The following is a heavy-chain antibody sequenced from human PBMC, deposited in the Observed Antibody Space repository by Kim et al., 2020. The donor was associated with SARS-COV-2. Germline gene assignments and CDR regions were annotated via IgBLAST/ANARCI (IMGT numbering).Heavy chain of an antibody. CDR2: IYYSGST. D-gene: IGHD6-13*01. CDR1: GVSISSSAYY. J-gene: IGHJ3*02. CDR3: ARHVDSSSSKAFDI. V-gene: IGHV4-39*01. Sequence: SETLSLTCTVSGVSISSSAYYWGWIRQPPGKGLEWIGCIYYSGSTYYNPSLKSRVTISVDTSKNQFSLKLSSMTAADTAVYYCARHVDSSSSKAFDIWGQGTMVTVSS.